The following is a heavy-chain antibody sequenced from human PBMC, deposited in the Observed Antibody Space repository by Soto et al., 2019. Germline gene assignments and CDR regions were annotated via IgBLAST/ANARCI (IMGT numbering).Heavy chain of an antibody. Sequence: EVQLVESGGGLVKPGGSLRLSCAASGFTFSNAWMSWVRQAPGKRLEWVGRIKSKTDGGTTDYAAPMKGRFTISKDDSKNTLYLQMNSLKTEDTAVYYCTTDLSYYCSGNPYGMDVWGQGTTDTVSS. CDR1: GFTFSNAW. CDR2: IKSKTDGGTT. J-gene: IGHJ6*02. D-gene: IGHD3-10*01. CDR3: TTDLSYYCSGNPYGMDV. V-gene: IGHV3-15*01.